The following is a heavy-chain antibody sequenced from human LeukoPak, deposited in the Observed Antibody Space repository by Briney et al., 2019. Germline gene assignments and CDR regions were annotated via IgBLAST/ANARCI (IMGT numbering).Heavy chain of an antibody. CDR1: GGSISSSSYY. CDR3: ARHGRGLPYYYYVDV. V-gene: IGHV4-39*01. CDR2: IYYSGST. J-gene: IGHJ6*03. D-gene: IGHD1-26*01. Sequence: SETLSLTCTVSGGSISSSSYYWGWIRQPPGKGLEWIGSIYYSGSTYYNPSLKSRVTISVDTSKNQFSLKLSSVTAADTAVYYCARHGRGLPYYYYVDVWGKGTTVTISS.